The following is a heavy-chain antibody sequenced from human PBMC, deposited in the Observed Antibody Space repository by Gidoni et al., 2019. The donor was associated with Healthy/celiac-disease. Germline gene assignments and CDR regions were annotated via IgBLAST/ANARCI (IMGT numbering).Heavy chain of an antibody. D-gene: IGHD2-2*02. V-gene: IGHV1-69*01. Sequence: QVQLVQSGAEVKKPGSSVKVSCKPSGGTFRSYAISWVRQAPGQGLEWMGGIIPIFGTANYAQKFQGRVTITADESTSTAYMELSSLRSEDTAVYYCARATHIVVVPAAILDGMDVWGKGTTVTVSS. CDR2: IIPIFGTA. CDR1: GGTFRSYA. CDR3: ARATHIVVVPAAILDGMDV. J-gene: IGHJ6*04.